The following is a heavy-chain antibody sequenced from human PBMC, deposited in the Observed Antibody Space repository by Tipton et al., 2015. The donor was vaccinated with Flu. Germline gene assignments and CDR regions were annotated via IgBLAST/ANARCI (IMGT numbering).Heavy chain of an antibody. CDR2: ISDSGDST. V-gene: IGHV3-23*01. CDR3: AKSTVGAARGARFDH. Sequence: SLRLSCAASGFTFSTYAMSWVRQAPGKGLEWVTAISDSGDSTYYADTVKGRFIISRDNSKNTLSLQMNSLRADDTAVYYCAKSTVGAARGARFDHWGQGTLVTVSS. D-gene: IGHD2-15*01. J-gene: IGHJ4*02. CDR1: GFTFSTYA.